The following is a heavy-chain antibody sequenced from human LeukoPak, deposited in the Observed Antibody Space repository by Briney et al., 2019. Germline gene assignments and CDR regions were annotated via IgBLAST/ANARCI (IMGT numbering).Heavy chain of an antibody. Sequence: SEALSLTCTVSGGSISSYYWNWIRQPPGKGLEWIGYIYYSGSTNYNPSLKSRVTISVDTSKNQFSLKLSSVTAADTAVYYCARQIVVVPAALYWFDPWGQGTLVTVSS. CDR3: ARQIVVVPAALYWFDP. CDR1: GGSISSYY. CDR2: IYYSGST. D-gene: IGHD2-15*01. J-gene: IGHJ5*02. V-gene: IGHV4-59*08.